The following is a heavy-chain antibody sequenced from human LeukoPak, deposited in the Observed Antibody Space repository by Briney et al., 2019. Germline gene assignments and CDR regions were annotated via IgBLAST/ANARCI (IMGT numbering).Heavy chain of an antibody. CDR1: GFTFSNYD. CDR2: IGTGGDT. D-gene: IGHD6-19*01. J-gene: IGHJ4*02. V-gene: IGHV3-13*01. Sequence: GGSLRLSCAASGFTFSNYDMHWVRQATGKGLEWVSGIGTGGDTYYSDSVKGRFTISRDNAKNSLYLQMNSLRAEDTAVYYCAREPTSGWSFDYWGQGTLVTVSS. CDR3: AREPTSGWSFDY.